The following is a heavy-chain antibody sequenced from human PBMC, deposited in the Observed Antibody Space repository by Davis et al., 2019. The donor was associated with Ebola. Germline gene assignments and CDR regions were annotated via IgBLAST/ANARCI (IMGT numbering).Heavy chain of an antibody. CDR2: ISSSGSTI. CDR3: ARKDTAMSSGAFDI. J-gene: IGHJ3*02. D-gene: IGHD5-18*01. Sequence: GESLKISCAASGFTFSSYEMNWVRQAPGKGLEWVSYISSSGSTIYYADSVKGRFTISRDNAKNSLYLQMNSLRAEDTAVYYCARKDTAMSSGAFDIWGHGTMVTVSS. CDR1: GFTFSSYE. V-gene: IGHV3-48*03.